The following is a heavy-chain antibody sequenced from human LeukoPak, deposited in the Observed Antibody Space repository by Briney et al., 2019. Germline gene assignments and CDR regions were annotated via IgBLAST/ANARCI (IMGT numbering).Heavy chain of an antibody. CDR3: ARRKEVQTTFDC. V-gene: IGHV3-7*01. J-gene: IGHJ4*02. Sequence: GGSLRLSRAASGFIFSNYYMGWVRQAPGKGLEWVANIQEDGSATYYVDSVKGRFTISRDNAKNSLDLQMNSLRAEDTAVYFCARRKEVQTTFDCWGQGTLDTVSP. CDR1: GFIFSNYY. CDR2: IQEDGSAT. D-gene: IGHD1-14*01.